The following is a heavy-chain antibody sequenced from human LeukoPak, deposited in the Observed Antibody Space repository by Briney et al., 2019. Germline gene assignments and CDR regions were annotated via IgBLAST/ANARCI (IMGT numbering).Heavy chain of an antibody. D-gene: IGHD3-22*01. J-gene: IGHJ4*02. Sequence: GGSLRLSCAASGFTFSSYEMNWVRRAPGKGLEWVSSISTSSSYIYYADSVRGRFTISRDNAKNSVYLQMNSLTAADTAVYYCARDSYYYYDSSGYDYWGQGTLVTVSS. V-gene: IGHV3-21*01. CDR3: ARDSYYYYDSSGYDY. CDR1: GFTFSSYE. CDR2: ISTSSSYI.